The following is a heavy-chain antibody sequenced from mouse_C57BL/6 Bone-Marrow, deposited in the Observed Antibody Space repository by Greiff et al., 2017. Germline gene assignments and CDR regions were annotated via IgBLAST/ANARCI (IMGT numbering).Heavy chain of an antibody. CDR2: IDPSDSYT. J-gene: IGHJ4*01. Sequence: QVQLQQSGAELVKPGASVKLSCKASGYTFTSYWMQWVKQRPGQGLEWIGEIDPSDSYTNYNQKFKGKATLTVDPSSSTAYMQLSSLTSEDSAVYYCASIYYDYDYAMDYWGQGTSVTVSS. CDR1: GYTFTSYW. D-gene: IGHD2-4*01. V-gene: IGHV1-50*01. CDR3: ASIYYDYDYAMDY.